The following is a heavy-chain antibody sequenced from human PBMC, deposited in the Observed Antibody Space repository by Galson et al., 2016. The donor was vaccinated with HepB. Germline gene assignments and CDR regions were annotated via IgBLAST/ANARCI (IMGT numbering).Heavy chain of an antibody. CDR1: GYIFTSYG. V-gene: IGHV1-18*01. D-gene: IGHD3-16*02. J-gene: IGHJ4*02. Sequence: SVKVSCKASGYIFTSYGTTWLRQAPGQGLEWMGWISADTGNTKYAEKLKGRVTMTTDTSTNTAYMGLRSLRSDDTAVYYCARGGPPYVWGSYRYFDYWGQGTLVTVSS. CDR3: ARGGPPYVWGSYRYFDY. CDR2: ISADTGNT.